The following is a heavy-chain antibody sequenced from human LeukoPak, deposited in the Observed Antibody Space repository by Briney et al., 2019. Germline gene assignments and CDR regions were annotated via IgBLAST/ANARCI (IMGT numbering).Heavy chain of an antibody. D-gene: IGHD3-22*01. Sequence: SETLSLTCAVFGGSFSGYYWSWIRQAPGKGLEWIGEINESGDTKYNPSLKSRVTISVDTSKNQFSLNVKSVTAADTAVYYCARALIVTPASRYMDVWGKGTTVTVSS. J-gene: IGHJ6*03. CDR2: INESGDT. V-gene: IGHV4-34*01. CDR3: ARALIVTPASRYMDV. CDR1: GGSFSGYY.